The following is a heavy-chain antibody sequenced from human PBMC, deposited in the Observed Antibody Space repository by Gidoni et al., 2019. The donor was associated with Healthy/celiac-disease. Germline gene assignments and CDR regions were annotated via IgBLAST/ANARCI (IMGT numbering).Heavy chain of an antibody. CDR1: GFTFSSYL. Sequence: ELQLLESGGCLFKPGASLRLSSPASGFTFSSYLINLFRQAPGKGLEWVSSIRSSSSYIYDAESVKGRFTISRENDKNSLYLQMNRLRAEDTAVYYCERQVDYGDFQQYYYYYYGMDVWGQGTTVTVSS. J-gene: IGHJ6*02. D-gene: IGHD4-17*01. CDR2: IRSSSSYI. CDR3: ERQVDYGDFQQYYYYYYGMDV. V-gene: IGHV3-21*01.